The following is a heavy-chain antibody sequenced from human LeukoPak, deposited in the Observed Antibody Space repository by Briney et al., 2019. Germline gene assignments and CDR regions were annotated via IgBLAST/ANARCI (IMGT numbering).Heavy chain of an antibody. J-gene: IGHJ6*02. V-gene: IGHV4-39*07. CDR2: IYYSGST. D-gene: IGHD6-19*01. Sequence: KSSETLSLTCTVSGGSISSSSYYWGWIRQPPGKGLEWIGSIYYSGSTYYNPPLKSRVTISVDTSKNQFSLKLSSVTAADTAVYYCARVRSSGWLVFPYGMDVWGQGTTVTVSS. CDR1: GGSISSSSYY. CDR3: ARVRSSGWLVFPYGMDV.